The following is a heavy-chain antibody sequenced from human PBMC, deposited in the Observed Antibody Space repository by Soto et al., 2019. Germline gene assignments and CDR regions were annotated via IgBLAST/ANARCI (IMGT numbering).Heavy chain of an antibody. CDR1: GFTFSSYW. J-gene: IGHJ6*02. Sequence: GGSLRLSCAASGFTFSSYWMHWVRQAPGKGLVWVSRINSDGSSTSYADSVKGRFTISRDNAKNTLYLQMNSLRAEDTAVYYCARGYCSSTSCYGFYYYGMDVWGQGTTVTVSS. V-gene: IGHV3-74*01. D-gene: IGHD2-2*01. CDR3: ARGYCSSTSCYGFYYYGMDV. CDR2: INSDGSST.